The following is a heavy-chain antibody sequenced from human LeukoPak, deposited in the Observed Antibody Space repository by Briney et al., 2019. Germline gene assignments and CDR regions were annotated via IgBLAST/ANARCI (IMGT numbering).Heavy chain of an antibody. CDR3: ARDISLTYSSGYYPAFDI. CDR1: GGSISSYY. Sequence: PSETLSLTCTVSGGSISSYYWSWIRQPPGKGLEWIGYINYSGSTNYNPSLKSRVTISVDTSKNQFSLKLSSVTAADTAVYYCARDISLTYSSGYYPAFDIWGQGTMVTVSS. J-gene: IGHJ3*02. V-gene: IGHV4-59*01. CDR2: INYSGST. D-gene: IGHD3-22*01.